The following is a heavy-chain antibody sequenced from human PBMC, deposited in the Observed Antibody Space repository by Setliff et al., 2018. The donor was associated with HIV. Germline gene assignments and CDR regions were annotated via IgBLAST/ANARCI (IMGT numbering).Heavy chain of an antibody. J-gene: IGHJ3*02. CDR2: IDPSNSYI. Sequence: GESLKISCKGSGYSFTSYWISWVRQMPGKGLEWMGRIDPSNSYINYGPSFQGHVTISADKSTNTAFLQWSSLKASDSAMYYCSRGIAVAGHDFANTPGDIWGQGTMVTVS. D-gene: IGHD6-19*01. CDR1: GYSFTSYW. V-gene: IGHV5-10-1*01. CDR3: SRGIAVAGHDFANTPGDI.